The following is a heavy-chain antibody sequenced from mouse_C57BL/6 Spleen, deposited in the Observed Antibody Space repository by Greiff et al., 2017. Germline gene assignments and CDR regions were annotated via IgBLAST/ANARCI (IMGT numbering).Heavy chain of an antibody. Sequence: VQLQQSVAELVRPGASVKLSCTASGFNIKNTYMHWVKQRPEQGLEWIGRIDPANGNTKYAPKFQGKATITADTSSNTAYLQLSSLTSADTAIYYCARETSYGYDEGLFAYWGQGTLVTVSA. D-gene: IGHD2-2*01. CDR1: GFNIKNTY. J-gene: IGHJ3*01. V-gene: IGHV14-3*01. CDR3: ARETSYGYDEGLFAY. CDR2: IDPANGNT.